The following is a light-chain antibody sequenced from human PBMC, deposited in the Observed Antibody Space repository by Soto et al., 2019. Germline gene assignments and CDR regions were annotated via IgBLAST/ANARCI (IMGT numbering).Light chain of an antibody. CDR1: HSVSSNS. Sequence: ENVLTQSPGTLSLSPGESATLSCRASHSVSSNSLAWYQQKPGQAPRLLIYGASSRATGIPDRFSGSGSGTDFTLTISRLEPEDFAVYYCQQYGTTPYTFGQGTKLEIK. CDR3: QQYGTTPYT. V-gene: IGKV3-20*01. CDR2: GAS. J-gene: IGKJ2*01.